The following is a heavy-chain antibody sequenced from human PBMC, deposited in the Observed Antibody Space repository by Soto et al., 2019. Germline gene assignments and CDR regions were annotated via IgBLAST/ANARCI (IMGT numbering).Heavy chain of an antibody. CDR1: GGSFSGYY. Sequence: SETLSLTCAVYGGSFSGYYWSWIRQPPGKGLEWIGEINHSGSTNYNPSLKSRVTISVDTSKNQFSLKLSSVTAADTAVYYCARGRYYYDSSGYPPRLFDYWGQGTLVTVSS. V-gene: IGHV4-34*01. CDR2: INHSGST. CDR3: ARGRYYYDSSGYPPRLFDY. D-gene: IGHD3-22*01. J-gene: IGHJ4*02.